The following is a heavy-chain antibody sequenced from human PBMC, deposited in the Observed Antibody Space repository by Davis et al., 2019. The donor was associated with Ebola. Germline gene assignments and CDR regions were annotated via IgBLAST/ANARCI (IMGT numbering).Heavy chain of an antibody. V-gene: IGHV4-34*01. CDR3: ARFDYGDYVYYYYGMDV. D-gene: IGHD4-17*01. CDR1: GGSFSGYY. Sequence: MPSETLSLTCAVYGGSFSGYYWSWIRQPPGKGLEWIGEINHSGSTNYNPSLKSRVTISVDTSKNQFSLKLSSVTAADTAVYYCARFDYGDYVYYYYGMDVWGQGTTVTVSS. CDR2: INHSGST. J-gene: IGHJ6*02.